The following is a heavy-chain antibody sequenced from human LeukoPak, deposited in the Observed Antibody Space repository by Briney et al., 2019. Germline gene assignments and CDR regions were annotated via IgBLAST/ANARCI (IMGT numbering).Heavy chain of an antibody. V-gene: IGHV4-38-2*02. CDR3: ARLRGTVTTLDY. J-gene: IGHJ4*02. D-gene: IGHD4-17*01. CDR2: IHHRGST. Sequence: PSETLSLTCSVYGYSISSAYYWGWIRQPPGKGLEWIGSIHHRGSTYYNPSLKSRVTISVDTSKNQFSLKLSSVTAADTAVYYCARLRGTVTTLDYWGQGTLVTVSS. CDR1: GYSISSAYY.